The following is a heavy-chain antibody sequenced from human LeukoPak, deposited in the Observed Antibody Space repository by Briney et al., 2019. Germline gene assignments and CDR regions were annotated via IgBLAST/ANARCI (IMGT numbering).Heavy chain of an antibody. CDR1: GYTFTGYY. V-gene: IGHV1-69*04. J-gene: IGHJ3*02. CDR3: ATEGYDYGGAFDI. CDR2: IIPILGIA. D-gene: IGHD4-23*01. Sequence: SVKVSCKASGYTFTGYYMHWVRQAPGQGLEWMGRIIPILGIANYAQKFQGRVTITADKSTSTAYMELSSLRSEDTAVYYCATEGYDYGGAFDIWGQGTMATVSS.